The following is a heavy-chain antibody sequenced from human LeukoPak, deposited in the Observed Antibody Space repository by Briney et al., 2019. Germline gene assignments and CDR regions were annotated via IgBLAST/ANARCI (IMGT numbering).Heavy chain of an antibody. J-gene: IGHJ3*02. CDR3: ARAGVWDYSDSSGYHNAAFDI. CDR1: GYTFTSYY. V-gene: IGHV1-2*02. Sequence: ASVKVSCKASGYTFTSYYMHWVRQAPGQGLEWMGWINPSSGGTNYAQKFQGRVTVTRDTSISTAYMDLSRLRSDDTAAYYCARAGVWDYSDSSGYHNAAFDIWGQGTMVTVSS. D-gene: IGHD3-22*01. CDR2: INPSSGGT.